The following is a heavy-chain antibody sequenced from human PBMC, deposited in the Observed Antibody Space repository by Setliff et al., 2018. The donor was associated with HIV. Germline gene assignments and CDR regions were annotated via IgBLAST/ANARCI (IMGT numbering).Heavy chain of an antibody. CDR1: GYTFTGYY. J-gene: IGHJ4*02. Sequence: ASVKVSCKASGYTFTGYYMHWVRQAPGQGLEWMGWINPNNGGTNYAQKFQGWITMTRDTSISTAYMELSRLRSDDTAVYYCARGMDYYDTSGHYQYYFDYWGQGTLVTVSS. CDR3: ARGMDYYDTSGHYQYYFDY. D-gene: IGHD3-22*01. V-gene: IGHV1-2*04. CDR2: INPNNGGT.